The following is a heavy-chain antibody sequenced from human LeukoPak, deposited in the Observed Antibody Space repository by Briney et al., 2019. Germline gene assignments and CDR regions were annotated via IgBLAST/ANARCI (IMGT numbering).Heavy chain of an antibody. J-gene: IGHJ4*02. CDR2: ISGSGGST. Sequence: GGSLRLSCAASGFTFSSYAMSWVRQAPGKGLEWVSAISGSGGSTYYADSVKGRFTISRDNSKNTLYLQMNSLRAEYTAVYYCSKDRRVRFLEWLTPWDYSGQGTLVTVSS. D-gene: IGHD3-3*01. CDR1: GFTFSSYA. CDR3: SKDRRVRFLEWLTPWDY. V-gene: IGHV3-23*01.